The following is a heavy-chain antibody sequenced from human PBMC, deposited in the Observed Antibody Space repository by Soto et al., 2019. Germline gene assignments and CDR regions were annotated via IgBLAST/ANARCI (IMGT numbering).Heavy chain of an antibody. Sequence: ASVKVSCKASGYTFTSYYMHWVRQAPGQGLEWMGIINPSGGSTSYAQKFQGRVTMTRDTSTSTVYMELSSLRSEDTAVYYCASGGNYDILTGYYSAVYYYYMDVWGKGTTVTVSS. V-gene: IGHV1-46*03. CDR3: ASGGNYDILTGYYSAVYYYYMDV. CDR2: INPSGGST. CDR1: GYTFTSYY. J-gene: IGHJ6*03. D-gene: IGHD3-9*01.